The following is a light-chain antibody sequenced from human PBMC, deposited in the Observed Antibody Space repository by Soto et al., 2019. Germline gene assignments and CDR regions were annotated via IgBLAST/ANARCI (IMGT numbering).Light chain of an antibody. CDR2: LGS. CDR1: QSLLHSNGYNS. V-gene: IGKV2-28*01. J-gene: IGKJ1*01. CDR3: MQALRTLST. Sequence: DPVMTQSPLSLPVSLGEPASISCRSSQSLLHSNGYNSLDWYLQKPGQSPQLLIYLGSNRASGVPDRFSGSGSGTDFTLKISRVEAEDVGVYYCMQALRTLSTLRQGTMEGIK.